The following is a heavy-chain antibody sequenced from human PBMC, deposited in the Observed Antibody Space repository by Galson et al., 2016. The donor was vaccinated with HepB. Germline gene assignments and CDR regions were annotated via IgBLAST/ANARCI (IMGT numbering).Heavy chain of an antibody. CDR3: ARGGTLPKTNLYGMDV. CDR2: MNPKSGNT. J-gene: IGHJ6*02. D-gene: IGHD2-8*01. Sequence: SVKVSCKASGYTFSNYDINWVRQAPGQGPEWMAWMNPKSGNTGYAQSFKARVTMTRDTSISTAYLELNSLTSEDTAVYFCARGGTLPKTNLYGMDVWGQGTTVTVSS. V-gene: IGHV1-8*01. CDR1: GYTFSNYD.